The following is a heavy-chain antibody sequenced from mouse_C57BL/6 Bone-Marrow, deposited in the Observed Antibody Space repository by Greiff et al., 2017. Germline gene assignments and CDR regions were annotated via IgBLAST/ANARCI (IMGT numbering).Heavy chain of an antibody. Sequence: EVKLMESGGGLVQPGGSLKLSCAASGFTFSDYYMYWVRQTPEKRLAWVAYISNGGGRTYYPDTVTGRFTISRDNAKKTLYRQMSRRKSEATAMYYCARQGVHAMDYWGQGTSVTVSS. CDR2: ISNGGGRT. J-gene: IGHJ4*01. CDR3: ARQGVHAMDY. V-gene: IGHV5-12*01. CDR1: GFTFSDYY.